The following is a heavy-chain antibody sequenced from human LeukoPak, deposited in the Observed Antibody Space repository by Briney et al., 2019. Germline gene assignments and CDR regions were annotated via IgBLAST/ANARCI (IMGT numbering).Heavy chain of an antibody. CDR1: GGSFSGYY. D-gene: IGHD6-19*01. CDR2: INHSGST. V-gene: IGHV4-34*01. Sequence: SETLSLTCAVYGGSFSGYYWSWIRQPPGKGLEWIGEINHSGSTNYNPSLKSRVTISVDTSKNQFSLKLSSVTAAGTAVYYCARGTPRRGWPFVYWGQGTLVTVSS. J-gene: IGHJ4*02. CDR3: ARGTPRRGWPFVY.